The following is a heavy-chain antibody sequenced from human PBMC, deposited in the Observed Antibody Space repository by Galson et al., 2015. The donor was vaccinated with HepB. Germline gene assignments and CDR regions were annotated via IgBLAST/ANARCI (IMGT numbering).Heavy chain of an antibody. Sequence: SLRLSCAASGFTFSSYWMHWVRQAPGKGLVWVSRINSDGSSTSYADSVKGRFTISRDNAKNTLYLQMNSLRAEDTAVYYCARARGSISHYDYWGQGTLVTVSS. V-gene: IGHV3-74*01. J-gene: IGHJ4*02. CDR2: INSDGSST. CDR1: GFTFSSYW. CDR3: ARARGSISHYDY. D-gene: IGHD2-21*01.